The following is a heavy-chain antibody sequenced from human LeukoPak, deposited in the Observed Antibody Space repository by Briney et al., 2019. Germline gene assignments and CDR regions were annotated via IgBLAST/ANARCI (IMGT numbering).Heavy chain of an antibody. CDR2: ISYDGSNG. V-gene: IGHV3-30*04. J-gene: IGHJ6*02. CDR3: ARAIGTDYYYYYGMDV. Sequence: GGSLRLSCAASGFTFSSYAMHWVRQAPGKGLEWVAVISYDGSNGYYADSVKGRFTISRDNSKNTLYLQMNSLRAEDTAVYYCARAIGTDYYYYYGMDVWGQGTTVTVSS. D-gene: IGHD1-1*01. CDR1: GFTFSSYA.